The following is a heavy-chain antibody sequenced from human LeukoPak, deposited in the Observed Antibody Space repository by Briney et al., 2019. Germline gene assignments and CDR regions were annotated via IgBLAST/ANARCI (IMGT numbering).Heavy chain of an antibody. Sequence: GSSVKVSCKASGGTFSSYAISWVRQAPGQGLEWMGRIIPILGIANYAQKFQGRVTITADKSTSTAYMELSSLGSEDTAVYYCARDLFGEAPKHAFDIWGQGTMVTVSS. J-gene: IGHJ3*02. CDR1: GGTFSSYA. V-gene: IGHV1-69*04. CDR3: ARDLFGEAPKHAFDI. CDR2: IIPILGIA. D-gene: IGHD3-10*02.